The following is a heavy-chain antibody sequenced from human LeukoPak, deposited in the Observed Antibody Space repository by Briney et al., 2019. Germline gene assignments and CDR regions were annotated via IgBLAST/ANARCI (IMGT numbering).Heavy chain of an antibody. V-gene: IGHV4-59*01. D-gene: IGHD6-19*01. J-gene: IGHJ4*02. CDR3: ARDVSSSGWYGGFFDY. Sequence: SETLSLTCTVSGGSISSYYWSWIRQPPGKGLEWIGYIYYSGSTNYNPSLKSRVTISVDTSKNQFSLKLSSVTAADTAVYYCARDVSSSGWYGGFFDYWGQGTLVTVSS. CDR1: GGSISSYY. CDR2: IYYSGST.